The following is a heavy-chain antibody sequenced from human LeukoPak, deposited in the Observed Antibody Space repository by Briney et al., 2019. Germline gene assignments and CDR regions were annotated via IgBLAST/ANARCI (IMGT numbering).Heavy chain of an antibody. Sequence: SETLSLTCTVSGVSISGYYWSWIRQPPGKGLEWIGYIYYSGSTYYNPSLKSRVTISVDTSKNQFSLKLSSVTAADTAVYYCARGASSWYPTSIDYWGQGTLVTVSS. CDR2: IYYSGST. J-gene: IGHJ4*02. CDR3: ARGASSWYPTSIDY. D-gene: IGHD6-13*01. V-gene: IGHV4-30-4*01. CDR1: GVSISGYY.